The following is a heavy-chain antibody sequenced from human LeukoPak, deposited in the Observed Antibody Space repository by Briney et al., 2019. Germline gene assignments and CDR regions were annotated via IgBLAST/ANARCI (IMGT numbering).Heavy chain of an antibody. D-gene: IGHD3-10*01. CDR1: GGTFSSYA. CDR2: IIPIFGTA. J-gene: IGHJ4*02. CDR3: ARGALGVLWFGGQSDY. Sequence: SVKVSCKASGGTFSSYAISWVRQAPGQGLEWMGGIIPIFGTANYAQKFQGRVTITADESTSTAYMELSSLRSEDTAVYYCARGALGVLWFGGQSDYWGQGTLVTVSS. V-gene: IGHV1-69*13.